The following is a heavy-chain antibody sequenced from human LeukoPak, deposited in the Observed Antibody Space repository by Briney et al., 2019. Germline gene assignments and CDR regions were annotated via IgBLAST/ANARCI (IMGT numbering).Heavy chain of an antibody. CDR2: INPNSGGT. CDR1: GYTFTGYY. V-gene: IGHV1-2*02. J-gene: IGHJ3*02. CDR3: ARDAGAIVVVTGAFDI. Sequence: ASVKVSCKASGYTFTGYYMHWVRQAPGQGLEWMGWINPNSGGTNYAQKFQGRVTMTRDTSISTAYMELSRLRSDDTAVYYCARDAGAIVVVTGAFDIWGQGTMVTVSS. D-gene: IGHD2-21*02.